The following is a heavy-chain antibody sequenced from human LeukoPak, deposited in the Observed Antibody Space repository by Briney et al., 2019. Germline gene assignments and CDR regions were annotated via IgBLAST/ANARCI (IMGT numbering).Heavy chain of an antibody. J-gene: IGHJ4*02. Sequence: GGSLRLSCAASGFTFSSYGMHWVRQAPGKGLEWVAVIWYDGSNKYYADSVKGRFTISRDNSKNTLYLQMNSLRAEDTAVYYCAKAKTDIVVVIGYWGQGTLVTVSS. CDR3: AKAKTDIVVVIGY. CDR1: GFTFSSYG. CDR2: IWYDGSNK. D-gene: IGHD2-2*01. V-gene: IGHV3-30*02.